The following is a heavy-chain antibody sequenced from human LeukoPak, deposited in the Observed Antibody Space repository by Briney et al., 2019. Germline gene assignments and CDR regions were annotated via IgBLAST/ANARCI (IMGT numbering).Heavy chain of an antibody. D-gene: IGHD1-7*01. CDR1: GYTFTGYY. CDR3: ARGGGPNWNYGEYGY. CDR2: INPSTGGT. Sequence: ASVKVSCKASGYTFTGYYMHWVRQAPGQGLEWMGWINPSTGGTNYAQKFQGRVTMTRDTSISTAYMELNRLRSDDTAVYYCARGGGPNWNYGEYGYWGRGTLVTVSS. V-gene: IGHV1-2*02. J-gene: IGHJ4*02.